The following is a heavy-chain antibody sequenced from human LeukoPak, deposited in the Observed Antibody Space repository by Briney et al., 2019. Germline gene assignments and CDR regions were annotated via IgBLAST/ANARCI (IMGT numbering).Heavy chain of an antibody. Sequence: ASVKVSCKASGYSLTSYDINWVRQAAGQGLEWMGWMNRNSGNTGYAQKFQGRVTISGNTSISTAYMELSSLRFEDTAVYYCARAGFGDYAFDIWGQGTMVTVSS. CDR1: GYSLTSYD. CDR2: MNRNSGNT. V-gene: IGHV1-8*03. J-gene: IGHJ3*02. D-gene: IGHD3-10*01. CDR3: ARAGFGDYAFDI.